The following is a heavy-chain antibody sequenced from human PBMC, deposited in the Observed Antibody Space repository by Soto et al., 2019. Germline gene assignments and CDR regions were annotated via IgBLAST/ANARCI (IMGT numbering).Heavy chain of an antibody. V-gene: IGHV1-18*01. Sequence: ASVKVSCKASGYTFTSYGISWVRQAPGQGLEWMGWISAYNGNTNYAQKLQGRVTMTTDTSTSTAYMELRSLRSDDTAVYYCARVAIEYSYEIKPDYYYYGMDVWGQGTTVTGSS. D-gene: IGHD5-18*01. J-gene: IGHJ6*02. CDR3: ARVAIEYSYEIKPDYYYYGMDV. CDR2: ISAYNGNT. CDR1: GYTFTSYG.